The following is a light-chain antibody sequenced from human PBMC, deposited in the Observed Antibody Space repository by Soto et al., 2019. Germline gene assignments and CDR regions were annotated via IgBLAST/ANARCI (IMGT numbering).Light chain of an antibody. Sequence: IPLTQSPSSLSASVGDRVTITCRASQGISSYLAWYQQKPGKAPTLLIYAASTLQSGVPSRVSGSGSGTDFTLTIRSLQPEDFATYYCQQLNSYPNTFGQGNKLEI. J-gene: IGKJ2*01. CDR1: QGISSY. V-gene: IGKV1-9*01. CDR3: QQLNSYPNT. CDR2: AAS.